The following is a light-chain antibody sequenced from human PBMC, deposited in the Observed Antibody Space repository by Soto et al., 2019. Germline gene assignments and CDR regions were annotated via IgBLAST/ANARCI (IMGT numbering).Light chain of an antibody. CDR1: QSVSSY. J-gene: IGKJ5*01. CDR2: DAS. Sequence: EIVLTQSPATLSLSPGERATLSCRASQSVSSYLAWYQQKPGQAPRLLIYDASNMATGIPARFSGSGSGTDFTLTISSLEPEEFAVYYWQQRSNWTTFGQGTRLEMK. CDR3: QQRSNWTT. V-gene: IGKV3-11*01.